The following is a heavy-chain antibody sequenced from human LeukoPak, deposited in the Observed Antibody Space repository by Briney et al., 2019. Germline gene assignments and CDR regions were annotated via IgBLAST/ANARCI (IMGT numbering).Heavy chain of an antibody. V-gene: IGHV3-7*01. CDR1: GFTFSSYW. CDR3: ARDKYYYDSSGYYGTNGGFDY. Sequence: GGSLRLSCAASGFTFSSYWMSWVRQAPGKGLECVANIEQDGSEKYYVDSVKGRFTISRDNAKNSLYLQMNSLRAEDTAVYYCARDKYYYDSSGYYGTNGGFDYWGQGTLVTVSS. D-gene: IGHD3-22*01. J-gene: IGHJ4*02. CDR2: IEQDGSEK.